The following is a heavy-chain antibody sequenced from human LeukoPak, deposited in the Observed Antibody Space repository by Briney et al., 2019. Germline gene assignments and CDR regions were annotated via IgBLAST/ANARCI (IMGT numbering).Heavy chain of an antibody. CDR3: ARDHNAFDF. Sequence: SETLSLTCTVSGGSISSYYCSWIRQPPGKGLEWIGYIYYSGSTNYNPSLKSRVTISVDTSKNQFSLKLSSVTAADTAVYYCARDHNAFDFWGQGTMVTVSS. J-gene: IGHJ3*01. CDR1: GGSISSYY. CDR2: IYYSGST. V-gene: IGHV4-59*01.